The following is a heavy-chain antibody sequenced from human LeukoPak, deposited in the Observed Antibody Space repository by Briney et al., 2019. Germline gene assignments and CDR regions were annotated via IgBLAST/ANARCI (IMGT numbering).Heavy chain of an antibody. CDR2: IWYDGSNK. Sequence: HPGRSLRLSCAASGFTFSSYGMHWVRQAPGKGLEWVAVIWYDGSNKYYADSVKGRFTISRDNSKNTLYLQMNSLRAEDTAVYYCAREGRCGGDCYYDYWGQGTLVTVSS. CDR3: AREGRCGGDCYYDY. J-gene: IGHJ4*02. CDR1: GFTFSSYG. D-gene: IGHD2-21*02. V-gene: IGHV3-33*01.